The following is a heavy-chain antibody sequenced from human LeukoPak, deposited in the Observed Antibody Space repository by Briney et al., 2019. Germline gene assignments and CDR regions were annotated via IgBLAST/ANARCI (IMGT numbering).Heavy chain of an antibody. CDR1: GGSFSGYY. Sequence: PSETLSLTCAVYGGSFSGYYWSWIRQPPGKGLEWMGEINHSGSTNYNPSLKSRVTISVDTSKNQFSLKLSSVTAADTAVYYCARLEGSGWPYYYYGMDVWGQGTTVTVSS. CDR2: INHSGST. J-gene: IGHJ6*02. CDR3: ARLEGSGWPYYYYGMDV. V-gene: IGHV4-34*01. D-gene: IGHD6-19*01.